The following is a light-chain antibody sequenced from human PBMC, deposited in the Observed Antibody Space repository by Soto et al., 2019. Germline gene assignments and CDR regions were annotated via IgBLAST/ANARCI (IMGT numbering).Light chain of an antibody. CDR3: QQSYSNPFT. CDR1: QSISSY. J-gene: IGKJ3*01. CDR2: GAS. Sequence: DIQMTQSPSSLSASVGDRVTITCRASQSISSYLNWYQQKPGKAPKLLIYGASSLQSGVSSRLSGGGSGTDFTLTISSLQPEDFATYDCQQSYSNPFTFGPGTKVDIK. V-gene: IGKV1-39*01.